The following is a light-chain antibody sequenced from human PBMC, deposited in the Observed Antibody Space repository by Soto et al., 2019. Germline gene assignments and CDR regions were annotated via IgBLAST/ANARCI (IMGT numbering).Light chain of an antibody. J-gene: IGKJ5*01. CDR1: QGIRND. Sequence: IRLPQAPSTPSAAVGVRVTSTWRASQGIRNDLGWYQQKPGKAPKLLIYAASSLQSGVPSRFSGSGSGTDFTLTISSLQPEDFATYYCLQYYNDPITFGQGTLLEIK. CDR3: LQYYNDPIT. V-gene: IGKV1-6*01. CDR2: AAS.